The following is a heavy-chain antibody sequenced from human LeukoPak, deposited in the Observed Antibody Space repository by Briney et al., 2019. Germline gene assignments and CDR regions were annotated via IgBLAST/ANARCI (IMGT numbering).Heavy chain of an antibody. CDR1: GGSISSYY. J-gene: IGHJ4*02. CDR3: ARSMSGTRLKLDY. Sequence: SETLSLTCTVSGGSISSYYWSWIRQPPGKGLEWIGYIYSSGSTNYNPSHESRVTMSVDTSKNHFSLKLSSVTAADTAVYYCARSMSGTRLKLDYWGQGTLVTVSS. CDR2: IYSSGST. D-gene: IGHD1/OR15-1a*01. V-gene: IGHV4-4*09.